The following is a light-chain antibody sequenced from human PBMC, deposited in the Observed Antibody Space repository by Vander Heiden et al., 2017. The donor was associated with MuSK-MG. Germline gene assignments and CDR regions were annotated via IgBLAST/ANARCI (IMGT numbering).Light chain of an antibody. CDR2: LCS. J-gene: IGKJ5*01. V-gene: IGKV2-28*01. CDR1: QSLLHSNGYNY. Sequence: RVVPDSPLALSVTPGEPASISCRSSQSLLHSNGYNYLDWYLHKPVQSPQLLIYLCSKRASGVPDRFNGSRSGTDFTLKSSRVEVEDVGVYCLMQAPQTPPTFGQGTRLEIK. CDR3: MQAPQTPPT.